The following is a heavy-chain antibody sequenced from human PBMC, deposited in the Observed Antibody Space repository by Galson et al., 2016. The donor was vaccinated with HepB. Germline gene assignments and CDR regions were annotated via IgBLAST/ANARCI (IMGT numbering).Heavy chain of an antibody. V-gene: IGHV4-59*01. CDR2: IFYSGST. CDR1: GGSISSYY. D-gene: IGHD6-19*01. J-gene: IGHJ5*02. Sequence: SETLSLTCTVSGGSISSYYWSWIRQPPGKGLEWIGYIFYSGSTIYNPSLKSRVTISLYTSKKQFSLKLSSVTAADTAVYYCAGGPVAGWFDPWGQGTLVTVSS. CDR3: AGGPVAGWFDP.